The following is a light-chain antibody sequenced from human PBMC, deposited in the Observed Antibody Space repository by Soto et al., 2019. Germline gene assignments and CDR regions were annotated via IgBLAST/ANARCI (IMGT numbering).Light chain of an antibody. CDR3: LQYDRFPAT. Sequence: DIQMTQSPSSLSAYVGGRVTITCRASQDINNFLAWFQQKPWKAPKPLIYSASSLQDGVPSRFSGSGSGTHFTLTISFLQPEDFATYLFLQYDRFPATFGGGARVYIE. J-gene: IGKJ4*01. CDR1: QDINNF. V-gene: IGKV1-16*01. CDR2: SAS.